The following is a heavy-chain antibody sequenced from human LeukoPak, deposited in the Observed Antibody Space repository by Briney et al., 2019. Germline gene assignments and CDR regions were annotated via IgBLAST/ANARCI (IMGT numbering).Heavy chain of an antibody. CDR3: ARDSDPHSSSWFFDY. CDR1: GGSISSGGYY. D-gene: IGHD6-13*01. V-gene: IGHV4-61*03. Sequence: PSETLSLTCNVSGGSISSGGYYWSWIRQPPGKGLEWIGEIYHSGSTNYNPSLKSRVTISVDKSNNHFSLKLTSVTAADTAVYYCARDSDPHSSSWFFDYWGQGTLVTVSS. J-gene: IGHJ4*02. CDR2: IYHSGST.